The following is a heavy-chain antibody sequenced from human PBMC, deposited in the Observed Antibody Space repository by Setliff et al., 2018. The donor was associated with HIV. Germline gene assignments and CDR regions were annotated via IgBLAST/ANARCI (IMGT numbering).Heavy chain of an antibody. D-gene: IGHD1-1*01. Sequence: SVKVSCKAAGGSFNNYAISWVRQAPGQGLEWVGGISPILGTTNSGPRFHGRVTITADKSTNTVYIELSSLRSEDTALYYCVRAARGGLQYGPTGHAFDIWGQGTMVTVSS. CDR3: VRAARGGLQYGPTGHAFDI. V-gene: IGHV1-69*10. CDR2: ISPILGTT. J-gene: IGHJ3*02. CDR1: GGSFNNYA.